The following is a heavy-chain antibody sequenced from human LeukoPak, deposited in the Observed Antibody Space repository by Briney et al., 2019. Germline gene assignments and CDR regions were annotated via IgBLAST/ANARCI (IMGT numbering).Heavy chain of an antibody. CDR1: GFSLSTSGMA. Sequence: SGPTLVKPTQTLTLTCTFSGFSLSTSGMAVGWIRQPPGKALEWLARIDWDDDKYYSTSLKTRLTISKDTSKNQVVLTMTNMDPVDTATYYCARIRATGYCSSTSCYLGGYYYYYMDVWGKGTTVTVSS. CDR3: ARIRATGYCSSTSCYLGGYYYYYMDV. D-gene: IGHD2-2*03. J-gene: IGHJ6*03. V-gene: IGHV2-70*11. CDR2: IDWDDDK.